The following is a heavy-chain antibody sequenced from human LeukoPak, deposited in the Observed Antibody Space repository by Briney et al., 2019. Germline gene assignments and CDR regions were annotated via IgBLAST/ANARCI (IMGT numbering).Heavy chain of an antibody. D-gene: IGHD1-1*01. CDR2: INSDGSNT. J-gene: IGHJ6*02. V-gene: IGHV3-74*03. CDR1: GFTFSSYF. Sequence: AGGSLRLSCAASGFTFSSYFMHWVRQVPGKGLVWVSCINSDGSNTVYADSVKGRFTISRDNAENTLYLQMNSLRAEDTAVYYCVRKYPGYNGMDVWGQGTTVTVSS. CDR3: VRKYPGYNGMDV.